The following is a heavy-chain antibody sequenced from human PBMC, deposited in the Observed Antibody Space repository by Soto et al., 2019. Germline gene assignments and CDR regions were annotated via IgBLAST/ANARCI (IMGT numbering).Heavy chain of an antibody. CDR1: GYSISSGYY. J-gene: IGHJ4*02. D-gene: IGHD3-16*01. Sequence: PSETLSLTCAVSGYSISSGYYWGWIRQPPGKGLEWIGSIYHSGSTYYNPSLKSRVTISVDTSKNQFSLKLSSVTAADTAVYYCEGPLGYWGQGTLVTVSS. CDR2: IYHSGST. V-gene: IGHV4-38-2*01. CDR3: EGPLGY.